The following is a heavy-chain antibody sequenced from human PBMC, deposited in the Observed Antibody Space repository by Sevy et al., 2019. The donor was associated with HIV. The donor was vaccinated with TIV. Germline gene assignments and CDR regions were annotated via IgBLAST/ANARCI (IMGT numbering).Heavy chain of an antibody. CDR1: GGSISSSSYY. Sequence: SETLSLTCTVSGGSISSSSYYWGWIRQPPGKGLEWIGSIYYSGSTYYNPSLKSRVTISVDTSKNQFSLKLSSVTAADTAVYYCARQTSSGSYYDAFDIWGQGTMVTVS. V-gene: IGHV4-39*01. J-gene: IGHJ3*02. CDR2: IYYSGST. D-gene: IGHD1-26*01. CDR3: ARQTSSGSYYDAFDI.